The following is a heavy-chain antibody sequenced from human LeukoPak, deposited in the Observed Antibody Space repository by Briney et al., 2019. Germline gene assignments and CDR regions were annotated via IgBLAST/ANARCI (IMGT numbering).Heavy chain of an antibody. V-gene: IGHV3-15*01. CDR1: GFTIGTAW. CDR2: IKSEGEGATA. CDR3: IAHFPYFYGFDV. D-gene: IGHD3-3*02. J-gene: IGHJ6*04. Sequence: GGSLRLSCVSSGFTIGTAWMSWVRQAPGKGLEWLGHIKSEGEGATADYAAPAKGRFAISRDDSKNMIYLQMSSLKIDDTAIYYCIAHFPYFYGFDVWGKGTTVTVSS.